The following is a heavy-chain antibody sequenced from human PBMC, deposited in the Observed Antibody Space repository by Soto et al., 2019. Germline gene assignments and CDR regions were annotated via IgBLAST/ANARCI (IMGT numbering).Heavy chain of an antibody. V-gene: IGHV1-69*06. J-gene: IGHJ6*02. CDR1: GDTXTNYG. CDR3: ARDPDEVVGTDYHYYGMDV. D-gene: IGHD1-26*01. CDR2: ILPVFGTT. Sequence: SXKVSFKASGDTXTNYGVRLVRQAPGQGLEWMGGILPVFGTTTYARNLQGRITITADKSTSTVYMELTSLRSDDTATYYCARDPDEVVGTDYHYYGMDVWDQGATGTVSS.